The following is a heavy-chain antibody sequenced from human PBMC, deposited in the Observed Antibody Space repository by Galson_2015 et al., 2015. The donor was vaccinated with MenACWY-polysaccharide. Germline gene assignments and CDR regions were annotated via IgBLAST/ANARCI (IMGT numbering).Heavy chain of an antibody. V-gene: IGHV3-33*01. D-gene: IGHD3-10*02. CDR3: AREGSRIVFHAFDT. CDR1: TVTFRGSG. J-gene: IGHJ3*02. CDR2: IQYDAVYK. Sequence: SLRLSCAASTVTFRGSGMHWVRQAPGKGPEWVAVIQYDAVYKQYLDSVKGRFSVSRDNSKSTLYLEMNNLRAEDTALYYCAREGSRIVFHAFDTWGQGTMVIVSS.